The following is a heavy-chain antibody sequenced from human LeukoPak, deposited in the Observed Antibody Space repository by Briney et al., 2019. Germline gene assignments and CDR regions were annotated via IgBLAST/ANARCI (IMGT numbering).Heavy chain of an antibody. J-gene: IGHJ6*03. D-gene: IGHD2-2*01. CDR1: RYTFTSYD. CDR3: ARYAGYCSSTSCYDYYMDV. V-gene: IGHV1-8*01. Sequence: GASVKVSCKASRYTFTSYDIKWVRQATGQGLEWMGWMNPNSGNTAYAQKFQGRVTMTRNTSTTTTYMELSSLRAEDTALYYCARYAGYCSSTSCYDYYMDVWGKGTTITVSS. CDR2: MNPNSGNT.